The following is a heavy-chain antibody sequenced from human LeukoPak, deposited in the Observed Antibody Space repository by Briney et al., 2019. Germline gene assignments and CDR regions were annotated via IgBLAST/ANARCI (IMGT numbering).Heavy chain of an antibody. Sequence: GGSLRLSCVASGFTFSSYAMSWVRQAPGKGLEWVGFIRSKAYGGTTEYAASVKGRFTISRDDSKSIAYLQMNSLKTEDTAVYYCTRGVVRGYSYGSDYWGQGTLVTVSS. CDR3: TRGVVRGYSYGSDY. CDR1: GFTFSSYA. D-gene: IGHD5-18*01. J-gene: IGHJ4*02. V-gene: IGHV3-49*04. CDR2: IRSKAYGGTT.